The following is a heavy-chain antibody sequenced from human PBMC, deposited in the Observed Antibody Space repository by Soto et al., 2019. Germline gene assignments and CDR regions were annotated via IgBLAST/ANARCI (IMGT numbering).Heavy chain of an antibody. CDR3: ARLHYGSDSYHIAVYWFDP. CDR1: GGSIISTISY. J-gene: IGHJ5*02. D-gene: IGHD3-10*01. V-gene: IGHV4-39*01. CDR2: IHYSGST. Sequence: KTSETLSLTCTVSGGSIISTISYWGWIRQPPGKGLEWIGSIHYSGSTYYNPSLKSRVTISVDTSKNQFSLKLSSVTAADTAVYYCARLHYGSDSYHIAVYWFDPWGQGTLVTVSS.